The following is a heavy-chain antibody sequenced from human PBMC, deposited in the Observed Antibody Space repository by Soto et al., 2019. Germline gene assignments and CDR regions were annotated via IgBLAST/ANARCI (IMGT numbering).Heavy chain of an antibody. CDR2: IYYSGST. V-gene: IGHV4-59*08. CDR1: GGSISSYY. J-gene: IGHJ1*01. Sequence: SETLSLTCTVSGGSISSYYWSWIRQPPGKGLEWIGYIYYSGSTNYNPSLKSRVTISVDTSKNQFSLKLSSVTAADTAVYYCARHYDILTGALQNWGQGTLVTVSS. CDR3: ARHYDILTGALQN. D-gene: IGHD3-9*01.